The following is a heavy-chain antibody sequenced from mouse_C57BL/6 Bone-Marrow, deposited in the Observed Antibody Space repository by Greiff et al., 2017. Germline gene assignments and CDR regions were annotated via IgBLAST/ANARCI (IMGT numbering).Heavy chain of an antibody. Sequence: QVQLQQSGAELVMPGASVKLSCKASGYTFTSYWMHWVKQRPGQGLAWIGEIDPSDSYTNYNQKFKGKSTLTVDKSSSTAYMQLSSLTSEDSAVYYCARSEDGYSPWFAYWGQGTLVTVSA. V-gene: IGHV1-69*01. CDR2: IDPSDSYT. J-gene: IGHJ3*01. CDR3: ARSEDGYSPWFAY. D-gene: IGHD2-3*01. CDR1: GYTFTSYW.